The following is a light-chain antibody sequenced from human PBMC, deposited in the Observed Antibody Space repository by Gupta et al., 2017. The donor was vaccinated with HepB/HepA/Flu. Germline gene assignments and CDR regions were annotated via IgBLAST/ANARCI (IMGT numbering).Light chain of an antibody. CDR1: QSVSSS. CDR3: QQDINRLS. J-gene: IGKJ3*01. Sequence: EIVVTQSPATLSASPGERVTLSCRASQSVSSSLAWYQQKPGQAPRLLIYGASTRAAGIPARFSGSGSGTHFTLTSSSRQSEDFAVYYCQQDINRLSFGHGTKVDF. V-gene: IGKV3D-15*01. CDR2: GAS.